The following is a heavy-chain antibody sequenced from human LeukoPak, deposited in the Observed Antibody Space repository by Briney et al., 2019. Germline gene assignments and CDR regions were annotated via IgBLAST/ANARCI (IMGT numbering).Heavy chain of an antibody. CDR3: AREMDYGDASQVFDY. J-gene: IGHJ4*02. D-gene: IGHD4-17*01. CDR2: IYSGGST. CDR1: GLTVSSNC. Sequence: GGSLRLPCAASGLTVSSNCMSWVRQAPGKGLEWVSLIYSGGSTYYADSVKGRFTISRDNSKNTLYLQMNSLRAEDTAVYYCAREMDYGDASQVFDYWGQGTLVTVSS. V-gene: IGHV3-53*01.